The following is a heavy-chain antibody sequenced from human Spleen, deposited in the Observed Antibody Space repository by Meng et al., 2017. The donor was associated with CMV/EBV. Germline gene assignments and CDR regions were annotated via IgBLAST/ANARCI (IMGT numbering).Heavy chain of an antibody. Sequence: CSASGFTFNNYAMTWVRQAPGKGLEWVSTVLGTGPTYYTDYVKGRFTISRDNAENSLFLQMNSLRVEDTAFYYCARDFSAVHNWLDSWGQGTLVTVSS. J-gene: IGHJ5*01. CDR1: GFTFNNYA. V-gene: IGHV3-69-1*02. CDR2: VLGTGPT. D-gene: IGHD1-26*01. CDR3: ARDFSAVHNWLDS.